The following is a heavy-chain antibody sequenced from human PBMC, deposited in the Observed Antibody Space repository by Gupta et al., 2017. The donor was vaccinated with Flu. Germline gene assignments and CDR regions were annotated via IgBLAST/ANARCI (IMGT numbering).Heavy chain of an antibody. D-gene: IGHD6-19*01. J-gene: IGHJ4*02. CDR3: ASPPRGSGWYRYYFDY. CDR1: RFTFSSYA. Sequence: EVESLASGGGLVPPAGPLRLSCAAPRFTFSSYAMSCVRQAPGKGLEWVSAISGSGGRTHYADSVKGRFTISRDNSKNTLYLQMHSLRAEDTAVYYCASPPRGSGWYRYYFDYWGQGTLVTVSS. V-gene: IGHV3-23*01. CDR2: ISGSGGRT.